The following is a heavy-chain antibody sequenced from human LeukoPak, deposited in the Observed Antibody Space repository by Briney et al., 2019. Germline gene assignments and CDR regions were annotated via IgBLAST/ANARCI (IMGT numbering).Heavy chain of an antibody. CDR3: ARDAEVLHYDSSGMNDHDAFDI. J-gene: IGHJ3*02. CDR2: IYTSGST. CDR1: GGSISSGGYY. V-gene: IGHV4-31*03. D-gene: IGHD3-22*01. Sequence: PSETLSLTCTVSGGSISSGGYYWSWIRRHPGKGLEWIGYIYTSGSTYYNPSLQSRVTMSLDTSKNQFSLKLSSVAAADTAVYYCARDAEVLHYDSSGMNDHDAFDIWGQGTMVTVSS.